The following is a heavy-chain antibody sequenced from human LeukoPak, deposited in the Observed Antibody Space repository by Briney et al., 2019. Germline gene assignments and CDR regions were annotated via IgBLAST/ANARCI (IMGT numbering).Heavy chain of an antibody. V-gene: IGHV3-30-3*01. CDR3: AKVISPSYYYYYDMDV. D-gene: IGHD3-10*01. J-gene: IGHJ6*02. CDR1: GFTFSTYS. CDR2: ISYDGSEK. Sequence: GGSLRLSCAASGFTFSTYSMHWVRQAPGKGLEWVAVISYDGSEKYYADSVKGRFTISRDNSKNTLYLQMNSLRAEDTAVYYCAKVISPSYYYYYDMDVWGQGTTVTVSS.